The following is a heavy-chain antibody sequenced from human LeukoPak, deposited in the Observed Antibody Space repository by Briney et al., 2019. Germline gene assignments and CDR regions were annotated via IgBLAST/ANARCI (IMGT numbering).Heavy chain of an antibody. D-gene: IGHD3-22*01. J-gene: IGHJ4*02. CDR3: ARQGGYYDSSGYFSY. V-gene: IGHV4-61*02. Sequence: PSETLSLTCTVSGGSISSGSYYWSWIRQPAGKGLEWIGRIYTSGSTNYNPSLKSRVTISVDTSKNQFSLKLSSVTAADTAVYYCARQGGYYDSSGYFSYWGQGTLVTVSS. CDR1: GGSISSGSYY. CDR2: IYTSGST.